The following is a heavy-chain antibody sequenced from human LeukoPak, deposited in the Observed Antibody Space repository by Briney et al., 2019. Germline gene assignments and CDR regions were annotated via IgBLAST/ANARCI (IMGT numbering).Heavy chain of an antibody. CDR3: TTDLRFLEWTPPDY. D-gene: IGHD3-3*01. Sequence: GGSLRLSCTVSGFSVGDYAVNWVRQAPGKGLEWIGFIRSKTYRGTTEYAASVKGRFTISRDDSKNTLYLQMNSLKTEDTAVYYCTTDLRFLEWTPPDYWGQGTLVTVSS. CDR2: IRSKTYRGTT. CDR1: GFSVGDYA. J-gene: IGHJ4*02. V-gene: IGHV3-49*04.